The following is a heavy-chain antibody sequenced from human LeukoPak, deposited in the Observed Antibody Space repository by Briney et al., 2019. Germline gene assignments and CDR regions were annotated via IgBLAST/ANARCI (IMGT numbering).Heavy chain of an antibody. D-gene: IGHD3-3*01. CDR1: GFTLSSYG. CDR2: ISYDGSNK. Sequence: GGSLRLSCAASGFTLSSYGMHWVRQAPDKGLEGVAVISYDGSNKYYADSVKGRFTISRDNSKNTLYLQMNSLRAEDTAVYYCAKMEYVDYWGQGTLVTVSS. CDR3: AKMEYVDY. J-gene: IGHJ4*02. V-gene: IGHV3-30*18.